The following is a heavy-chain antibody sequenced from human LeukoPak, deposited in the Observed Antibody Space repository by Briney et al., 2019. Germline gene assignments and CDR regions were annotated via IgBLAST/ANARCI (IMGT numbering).Heavy chain of an antibody. CDR3: ARNARGPGDY. D-gene: IGHD2-2*01. CDR2: INQDGSEE. CDR1: GLPFSTFW. J-gene: IGHJ4*02. Sequence: GGSLRLSCAASGLPFSTFWMNWVRQASGKGLEWVANINQDGSEEYYVDSVKGRFTISRDNAKNSVYLQMNSLRVEDTGIYYCARNARGPGDYWGQGTVVTVSS. V-gene: IGHV3-7*01.